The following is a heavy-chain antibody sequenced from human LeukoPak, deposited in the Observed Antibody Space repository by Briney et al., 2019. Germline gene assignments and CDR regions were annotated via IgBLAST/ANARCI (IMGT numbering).Heavy chain of an antibody. CDR3: ARDSSDVLTGYYHF. V-gene: IGHV1-2*02. Sequence: ASVKVSCKTSGYTFNDYYVHWVRQAPGQGLEWMGWINPISGRTNYAPKFQGRVTLTTDTSISTAYMELSGLISGDTALYYCARDSSDVLTGYYHFWGQGTLVTVSS. J-gene: IGHJ4*02. CDR1: GYTFNDYY. D-gene: IGHD3-9*01. CDR2: INPISGRT.